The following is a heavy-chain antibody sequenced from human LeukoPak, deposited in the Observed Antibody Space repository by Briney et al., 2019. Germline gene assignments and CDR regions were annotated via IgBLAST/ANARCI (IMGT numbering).Heavy chain of an antibody. V-gene: IGHV4-59*01. CDR2: IYYSGST. D-gene: IGHD5-24*01. Sequence: SATLALTCTASGGFISSYYWSWLRQPPGKGLGRIRYIYYSGSTNYNPSLKSRVTISVDTSKNPFSLKLSCVSAADTAVYYCASADDGVYFDYWGQGTLVTVSS. J-gene: IGHJ4*02. CDR1: GGFISSYY. CDR3: ASADDGVYFDY.